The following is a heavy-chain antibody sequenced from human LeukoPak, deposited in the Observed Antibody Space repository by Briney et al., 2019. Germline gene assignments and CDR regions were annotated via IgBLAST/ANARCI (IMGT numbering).Heavy chain of an antibody. V-gene: IGHV1-69*05. CDR1: GGTLSSYA. CDR2: IIPIFGTA. Sequence: GSSVKVSCKASGGTLSSYAISWVRQAPGQGLEWMGGIIPIFGTANYAQKFQGRVTITTDESTSTAYMELSSLRSEDTAVYYCARGWTTVTRGGSYYMDVWGKGTTVTVSS. D-gene: IGHD4-17*01. J-gene: IGHJ6*03. CDR3: ARGWTTVTRGGSYYMDV.